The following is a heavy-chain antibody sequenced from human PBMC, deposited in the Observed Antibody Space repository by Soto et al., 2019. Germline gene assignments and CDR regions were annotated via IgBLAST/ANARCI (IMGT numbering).Heavy chain of an antibody. CDR1: GDSISNSSW. CDR3: AYSTGWYRHDV. D-gene: IGHD6-19*01. CDR2: IFHSGDT. J-gene: IGHJ3*01. Sequence: QVQLQESGPGLVKPSGTLSLTCAVSGDSISNSSWWTWVRQPPGKGLEWIGDIFHSGDTNNNPSLKGRVFISVDKSQNQFSLKVSSVTAADTAVYYCAYSTGWYRHDVWGQGTLVTVSS. V-gene: IGHV4-4*02.